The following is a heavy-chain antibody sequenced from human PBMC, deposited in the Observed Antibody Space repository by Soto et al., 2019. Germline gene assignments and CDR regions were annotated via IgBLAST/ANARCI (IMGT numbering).Heavy chain of an antibody. V-gene: IGHV4-39*01. J-gene: IGHJ4*02. CDR3: ARLTMVRGVTDY. D-gene: IGHD3-10*01. CDR1: GGSIRSSSYY. CDR2: IYYSGST. Sequence: QLQLQESGPGLVKPSETLSLTCTVSGGSIRSSSYYWGWIRQPPGKGLGWIGSIYYSGSTYYNPSLKSRVTISVDTSKNQFSLKLSSVTAADTAVYYCARLTMVRGVTDYWGQGSLVTVSS.